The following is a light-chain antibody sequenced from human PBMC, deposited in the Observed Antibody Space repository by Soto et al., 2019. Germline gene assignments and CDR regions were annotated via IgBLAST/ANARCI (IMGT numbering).Light chain of an antibody. Sequence: QSALTQPPSASGSPGQSVTISCTGTSSDVGFYNYVSWYQQHPGKAPKLIISEVSQRPSGVPDRFSGSKSGNTASLTVSGLQAEEEADYYCSSYAGTNNFVFGTGTKVTVL. J-gene: IGLJ1*01. V-gene: IGLV2-8*01. CDR2: EVS. CDR3: SSYAGTNNFV. CDR1: SSDVGFYNY.